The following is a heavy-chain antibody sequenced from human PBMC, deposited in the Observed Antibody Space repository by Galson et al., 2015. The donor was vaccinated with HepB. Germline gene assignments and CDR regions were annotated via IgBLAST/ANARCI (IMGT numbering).Heavy chain of an antibody. CDR3: AMSVVPAAIGGGIDDAFDI. CDR1: GYTFTSYY. CDR2: INPNSGGT. Sequence: SVKVSCKASGYTFTSYYMHWVRQAPGQGLEWMGWINPNSGGTNYAQKFQGWVTMTRDTSISTAYMELSRLRSDDTAVYYCAMSVVPAAIGGGIDDAFDIWGQGTMVTVSS. J-gene: IGHJ3*02. V-gene: IGHV1-2*04. D-gene: IGHD2-2*02.